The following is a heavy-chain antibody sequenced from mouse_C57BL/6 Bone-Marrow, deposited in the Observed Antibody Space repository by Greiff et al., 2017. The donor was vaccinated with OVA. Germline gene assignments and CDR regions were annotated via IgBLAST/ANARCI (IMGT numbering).Heavy chain of an antibody. V-gene: IGHV5-6*01. CDR2: ISSGGSYT. D-gene: IGHD2-4*01. CDR3: AREDDYSWFAY. J-gene: IGHJ3*01. CDR1: GFTFSSYG. Sequence: EVKLVESGGDLVHHGCPLKLSCAASGFTFSSYGMSWVRQTPDKRLEWVATISSGGSYTYYPDSVKGRFTISRDNAKNTLYLQMSSLKSEDTAMYYCAREDDYSWFAYWGQGTLVTVSA.